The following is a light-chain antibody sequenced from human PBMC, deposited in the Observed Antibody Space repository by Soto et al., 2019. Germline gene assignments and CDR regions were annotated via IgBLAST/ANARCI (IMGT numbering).Light chain of an antibody. CDR3: LQVDVYQWT. V-gene: IGKV1-9*01. J-gene: IGKJ1*01. CDR1: QGIRTY. Sequence: IHLTQSPSSLSASVGDRVTITCRASQGIRTYLAWYQQKPGKAPKLLIYSASTLQSGVPSRFSGSGSGTDFTLTISSLQPEDFATYYCLQVDVYQWTFGQGTKVDIK. CDR2: SAS.